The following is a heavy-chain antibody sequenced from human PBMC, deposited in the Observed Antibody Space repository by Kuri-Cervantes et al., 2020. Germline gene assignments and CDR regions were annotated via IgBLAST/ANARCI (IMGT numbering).Heavy chain of an antibody. CDR3: ARGRDFGLVFDY. CDR1: GDSVSGDSVA. J-gene: IGHJ4*02. D-gene: IGHD3-3*01. Sequence: SQTLSLTCAISGDSVSGDSVAWHWIRQSPSRGLEWLGRTYFRSKWYNDFATSLESRITITPDTSKNQFSLQLNAVTPDDTALYYCARGRDFGLVFDYWGQGTLVTVSS. CDR2: TYFRSKWYN. V-gene: IGHV6-1*01.